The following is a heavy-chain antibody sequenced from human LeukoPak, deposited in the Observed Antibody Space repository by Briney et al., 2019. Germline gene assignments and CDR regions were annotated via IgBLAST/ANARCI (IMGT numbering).Heavy chain of an antibody. Sequence: SVKVSCKASGGTFSSYAISWVRQAPGQGLEWMGGIIPIFGTANYAQKFQGRVTITADESTSTAYMELSSLRSEDTAVYYCAGVLTGTCHMDVWGKGTTVTVSS. V-gene: IGHV1-69*13. J-gene: IGHJ6*03. CDR1: GGTFSSYA. CDR3: AGVLTGTCHMDV. CDR2: IIPIFGTA. D-gene: IGHD1-20*01.